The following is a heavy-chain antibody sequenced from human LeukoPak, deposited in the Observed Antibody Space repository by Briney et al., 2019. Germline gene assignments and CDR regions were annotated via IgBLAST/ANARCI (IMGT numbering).Heavy chain of an antibody. J-gene: IGHJ4*02. CDR2: ISSNGRGT. CDR1: GFSFSDYY. V-gene: IGHV3-11*01. Sequence: GGPLRLSCAASGFSFSDYYMTWIRQTPGKGLEWVSDISSNGRGTFYAESVRGRFTVSRDNAKKSLYLQMNSLRVEDTAVYYCARQLTMIVVAHLDYWGQGTLVTVSS. D-gene: IGHD3-22*01. CDR3: ARQLTMIVVAHLDY.